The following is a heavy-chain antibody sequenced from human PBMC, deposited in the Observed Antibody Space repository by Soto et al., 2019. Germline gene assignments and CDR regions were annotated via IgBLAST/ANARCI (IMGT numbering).Heavy chain of an antibody. Sequence: SETLSLTCTVSGGSISRSTYYWGWIRQPPGKGLEWIGNIFFIGSTYYNPSFKIRFTFSLDPSKTHFSLKLSFLTAADTALYYCARLDAVSSFDYWGQGTLVTVSS. D-gene: IGHD2-8*01. J-gene: IGHJ4*02. CDR2: IFFIGST. CDR1: GGSISRSTYY. CDR3: ARLDAVSSFDY. V-gene: IGHV4-39*01.